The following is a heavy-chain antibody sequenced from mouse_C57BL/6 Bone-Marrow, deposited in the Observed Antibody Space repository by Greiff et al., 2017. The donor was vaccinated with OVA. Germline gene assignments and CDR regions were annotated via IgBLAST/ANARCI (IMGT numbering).Heavy chain of an antibody. J-gene: IGHJ1*03. CDR1: GYTFTNYW. Sequence: QVQLQQSGAELVRPGTSVKMSCKASGYTFTNYWIGWAKQRPGHGLEGIGDIYPGGGYTNYNEKFKGKATLTADKSSSPAYMQFSSLTSEDSAIYYCARWLPGYFDVWGTGTTVTVSS. CDR3: ARWLPGYFDV. CDR2: IYPGGGYT. D-gene: IGHD2-2*01. V-gene: IGHV1-63*01.